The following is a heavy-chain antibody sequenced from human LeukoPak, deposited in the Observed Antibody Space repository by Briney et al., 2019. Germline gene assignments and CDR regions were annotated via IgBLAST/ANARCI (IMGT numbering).Heavy chain of an antibody. D-gene: IGHD6-19*01. Sequence: SVKVSCKASGGTFSSYAISWVRQAPGQGLEWMGRIIPILGIANYAQKFQGRVTITADKSTSTAYVELSRLRSDDTAVYYCARGTEQWLVPPYFDYWGQGTLVTVSS. CDR1: GGTFSSYA. J-gene: IGHJ4*02. CDR2: IIPILGIA. CDR3: ARGTEQWLVPPYFDY. V-gene: IGHV1-69*04.